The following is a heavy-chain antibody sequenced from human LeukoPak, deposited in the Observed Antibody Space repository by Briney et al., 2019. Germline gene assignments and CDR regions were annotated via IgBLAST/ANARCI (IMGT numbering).Heavy chain of an antibody. CDR1: GYTFTSYY. J-gene: IGHJ6*02. CDR3: ASPLEDIVVVPAAISYPYYYYGMDV. V-gene: IGHV1-46*01. Sequence: ASVKVSCKASGYTFTSYYMHWVRQAPGQGLEWMGIINPSGGSTSYAQKSQGRVTMTRDTSTSTVYMELSSLRSEDTAVYYCASPLEDIVVVPAAISYPYYYYGMDVWGQGTTVTVSS. CDR2: INPSGGST. D-gene: IGHD2-2*01.